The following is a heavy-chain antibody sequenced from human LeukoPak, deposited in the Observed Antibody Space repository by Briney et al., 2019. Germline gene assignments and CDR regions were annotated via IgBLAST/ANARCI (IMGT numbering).Heavy chain of an antibody. V-gene: IGHV3-48*02. J-gene: IGHJ3*02. CDR1: GFTFSSYG. CDR3: ARGGVRGVIILHDAFDI. Sequence: PGGSLRLPCAASGFTFSSYGVNWVRQAPGKGLEWVSYIDNSNTGAIYYADSVKGRFTISRDTAKNSLYLQMNSLRDEDTAVYYCARGGVRGVIILHDAFDIWGQGTMVTVSS. CDR2: IDNSNTGAI. D-gene: IGHD3-10*01.